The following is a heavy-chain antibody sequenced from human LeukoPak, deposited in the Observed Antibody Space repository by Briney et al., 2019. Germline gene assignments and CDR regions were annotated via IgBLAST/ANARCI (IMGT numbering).Heavy chain of an antibody. D-gene: IGHD4-17*01. CDR1: GFTFSSYA. Sequence: PGGSLRLSCAASGFTFSSYAMHWVRQAPGKGLEWVAVISYDGSNKYYADSVKGRFTISRDNSKNTLYLQMNSLRAEDTAVYYCARGNYGDQEGYYFDYWGQGTLVTVSS. CDR3: ARGNYGDQEGYYFDY. V-gene: IGHV3-30*04. J-gene: IGHJ4*02. CDR2: ISYDGSNK.